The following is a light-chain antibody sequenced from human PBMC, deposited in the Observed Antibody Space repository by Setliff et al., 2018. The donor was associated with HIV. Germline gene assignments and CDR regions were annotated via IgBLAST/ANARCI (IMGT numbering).Light chain of an antibody. CDR1: SSDVGNYNY. CDR2: DVT. J-gene: IGLJ1*01. Sequence: QSALAQPRSVSGSPGQSVTIPCTGTSSDVGNYNYVSWYQQHPGKAPKLMIYDVTKRLSGVPDRFSGSKSGNTASLTISGLQAEDEADYYCSSYAGSYTSLFVFGTGTKVTVL. V-gene: IGLV2-11*01. CDR3: SSYAGSYTSLFV.